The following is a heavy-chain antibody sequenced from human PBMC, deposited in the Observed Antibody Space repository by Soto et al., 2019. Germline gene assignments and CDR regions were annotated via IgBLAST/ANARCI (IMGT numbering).Heavy chain of an antibody. V-gene: IGHV4-31*03. CDR3: AREKAHYDFWSGIDY. J-gene: IGHJ4*02. Sequence: SETLSLTCTVSCGSISSGGYYWSWIRQHPGKGLEWIGYIYYSGSTYYNPSLKSRVTISVDTSKNQFSLKLSSVTAADTAVYYCAREKAHYDFWSGIDYWGQGTLVTVSS. CDR1: CGSISSGGYY. CDR2: IYYSGST. D-gene: IGHD3-3*01.